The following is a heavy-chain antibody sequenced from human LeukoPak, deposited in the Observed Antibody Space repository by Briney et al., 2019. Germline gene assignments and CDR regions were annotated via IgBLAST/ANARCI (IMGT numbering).Heavy chain of an antibody. V-gene: IGHV3-30*18. D-gene: IGHD3-9*01. CDR2: VSYDGSNK. J-gene: IGHJ4*02. Sequence: GGSLRLSCAASGFTFSSYAMHWVRQAPGKGLEWVAVVSYDGSNKYYADSVKGRFTISRDNSKQTLYLQMNSLRAEDTAVYYCAKEATPVTGFVDNWGQGTLVPVSS. CDR1: GFTFSSYA. CDR3: AKEATPVTGFVDN.